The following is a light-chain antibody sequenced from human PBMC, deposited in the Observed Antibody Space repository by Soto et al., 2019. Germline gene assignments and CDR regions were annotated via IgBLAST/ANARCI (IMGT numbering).Light chain of an antibody. J-gene: IGKJ2*01. Sequence: EIVLTQSPGTLSLSPGERATLSCRASQSVSSAYLAWYQQIPGQAPRLLIYGASSRATGIPDRFSGSGSGKDFALTSSGLEPEDFAVYYCQQSGSSFYTFGQGTKLEIK. CDR3: QQSGSSFYT. CDR1: QSVSSAY. CDR2: GAS. V-gene: IGKV3-20*01.